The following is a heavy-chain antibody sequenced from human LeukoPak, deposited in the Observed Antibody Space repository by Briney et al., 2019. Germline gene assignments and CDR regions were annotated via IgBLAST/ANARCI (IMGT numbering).Heavy chain of an antibody. CDR3: ARVEYSGNGNLY. Sequence: GGSLRLSCAGYGLTFNNNWMRWVRQVPGKGLEWVANINRDGSAKYYLPSVRGRFTISNNDSLVSLYLQMAAPAPDDTDIYYCARVEYSGNGNLYWGQGTLVTVSS. V-gene: IGHV3-7*01. CDR1: GLTFNNNW. J-gene: IGHJ4*02. D-gene: IGHD4-23*01. CDR2: INRDGSAK.